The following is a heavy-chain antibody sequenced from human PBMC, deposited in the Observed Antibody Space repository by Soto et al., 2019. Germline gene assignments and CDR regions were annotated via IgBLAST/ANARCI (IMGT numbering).Heavy chain of an antibody. D-gene: IGHD6-25*01. J-gene: IGHJ3*02. CDR2: ISWNSDII. Sequence: EVQLVESGGGLVQPGGSVRLSCAVSGFTFDDFAMHWVRQAPGKGLEWVSGISWNSDIIGHAVSVRGRFTISRDNAKNFLYLQITSLRAADTALYYCVKVIVSGNDAFDIWGQGTMVTVSS. CDR1: GFTFDDFA. CDR3: VKVIVSGNDAFDI. V-gene: IGHV3-9*01.